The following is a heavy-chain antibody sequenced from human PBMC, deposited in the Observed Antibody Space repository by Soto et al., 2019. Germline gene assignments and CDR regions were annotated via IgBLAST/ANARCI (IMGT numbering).Heavy chain of an antibody. CDR3: VRESTTSGPNWFDT. J-gene: IGHJ5*02. V-gene: IGHV4-30-2*06. D-gene: IGHD1-1*01. Sequence: QLVLQESGSGLVRPSQTLSLTCSVSGGSINSGRSSWNGIRQSPGKGLEWIAYIYHSGSTYYNPPLRIRVTSSVDRSEYQFSLKLTSVTAADTAVDHCVRESTTSGPNWFDTWGPGILITVSS. CDR1: GGSINSGRSS. CDR2: IYHSGST.